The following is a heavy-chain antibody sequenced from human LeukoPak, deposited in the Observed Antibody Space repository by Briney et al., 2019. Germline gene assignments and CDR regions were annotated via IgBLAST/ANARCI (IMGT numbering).Heavy chain of an antibody. V-gene: IGHV1-69*04. J-gene: IGHJ6*02. Sequence: ASVKVSCKASGGTFSSYAIGWVRQAPGQGLEWMGRIIPILGIANYAQKFQGRVTITADKSTSTAYMELSSLRSEDTAVYYCARCFGWSHGSGSYDYYYYGMDVWGQGTTVTVSS. D-gene: IGHD3-10*01. CDR1: GGTFSSYA. CDR2: IIPILGIA. CDR3: ARCFGWSHGSGSYDYYYYGMDV.